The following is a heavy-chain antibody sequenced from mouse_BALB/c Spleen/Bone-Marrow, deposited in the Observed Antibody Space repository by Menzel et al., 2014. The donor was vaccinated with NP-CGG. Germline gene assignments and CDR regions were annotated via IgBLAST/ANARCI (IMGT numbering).Heavy chain of an antibody. CDR3: ARTYGSSFFAY. Sequence: VQLQQSGPELVKPGASVKISCKASGYVFSSSWMSWVKQRPGQGLEWIGRIYPGDGDTNYNGKFKGKATLTADKSSSTAYMQLSNLTSVDSAVYFCARTYGSSFFAYWGQGTLVTVSA. V-gene: IGHV1-82*01. CDR2: IYPGDGDT. J-gene: IGHJ3*01. CDR1: GYVFSSSW. D-gene: IGHD1-1*01.